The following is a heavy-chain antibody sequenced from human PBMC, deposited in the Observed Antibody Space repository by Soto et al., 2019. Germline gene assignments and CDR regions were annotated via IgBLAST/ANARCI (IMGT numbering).Heavy chain of an antibody. CDR1: GFTFSSYA. D-gene: IGHD3-22*01. CDR3: ARDPFDYDSSGWGEGY. Sequence: QVQLVESGGGVVQPGRSLRLSCAASGFTFSSYAMHWVRQAPGKGLEWVAVISYDGSNKYYADSVKGRFTISRDNXKXXLYLQMNSLRAEDTAVYYCARDPFDYDSSGWGEGYWGQGTLVTVSS. CDR2: ISYDGSNK. J-gene: IGHJ4*02. V-gene: IGHV3-30-3*01.